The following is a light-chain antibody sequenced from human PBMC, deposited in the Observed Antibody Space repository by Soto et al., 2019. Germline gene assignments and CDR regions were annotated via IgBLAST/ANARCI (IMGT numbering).Light chain of an antibody. CDR2: DVS. J-gene: IGLJ2*01. CDR1: SSDVGGYNY. Sequence: QSALTQPASVSGSPGQSITISCTGTSSDVGGYNYVSWYQQHPGKAPKLMIYDVSNRPSGVSNRFSGSKSGNTASLTISGLQAEDEADYYFSSYTSSSTRVVFGGGTTLTVL. V-gene: IGLV2-14*01. CDR3: SSYTSSSTRVV.